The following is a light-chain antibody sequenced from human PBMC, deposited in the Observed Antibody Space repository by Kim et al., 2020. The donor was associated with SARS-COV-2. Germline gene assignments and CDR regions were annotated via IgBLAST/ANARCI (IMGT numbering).Light chain of an antibody. Sequence: ASVGDRVTICGRASQSIAKDLASFQQKPGKAPKSLIYGASSLQSGVPWRFSGSGSGTEFTLTITSLQPEEFATYFCQQYNIYPLTFGGGTKVDIK. CDR2: GAS. V-gene: IGKV1-16*01. CDR3: QQYNIYPLT. CDR1: QSIAKD. J-gene: IGKJ4*01.